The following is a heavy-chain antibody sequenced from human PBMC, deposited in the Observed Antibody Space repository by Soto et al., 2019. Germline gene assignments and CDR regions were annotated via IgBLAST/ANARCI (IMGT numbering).Heavy chain of an antibody. CDR1: GYSFTNYG. CDR2: INGYNGNT. J-gene: IGHJ6*02. Sequence: ASVKVSCKASGYSFTNYGISWVRQAPGEGLEWVAWINGYNGNTHYAQKVQGRVTLNTVTSTSTAYMELRNLRSDDTAMYYCARDTYIVVGSAVTDYYYYGMDVWGQGTTVTVSS. D-gene: IGHD2-2*01. V-gene: IGHV1-18*04. CDR3: ARDTYIVVGSAVTDYYYYGMDV.